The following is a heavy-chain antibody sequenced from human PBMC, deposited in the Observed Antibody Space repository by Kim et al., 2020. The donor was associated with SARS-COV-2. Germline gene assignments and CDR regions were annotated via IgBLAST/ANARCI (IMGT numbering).Heavy chain of an antibody. CDR2: ISSSSSYI. D-gene: IGHD5-12*01. V-gene: IGHV3-21*01. CDR1: GFTFSSYS. Sequence: GGSLRLSCAASGFTFSSYSMNWVRQAPGKGLEWVSSISSSSSYIYYADSVKGRFTISRDNAKNSLYLQMNSLRAEDTAVYYCASGDGSGYDSGDYYYYGMDVWGPRTTVTASS. J-gene: IGHJ6*02. CDR3: ASGDGSGYDSGDYYYYGMDV.